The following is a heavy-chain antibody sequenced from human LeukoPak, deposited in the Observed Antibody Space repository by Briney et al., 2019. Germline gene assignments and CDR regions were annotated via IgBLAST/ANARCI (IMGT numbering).Heavy chain of an antibody. Sequence: SETLSLTCAVYGGSFSGYYWSWIRQPPGKGLEWIGEINHSGSTNYNPSLKSRVTISVDTSKNQFSLKLSSVTAADTAVYYCARGRGSGWSLYYFDHWGQGTLVTVSS. CDR3: ARGRGSGWSLYYFDH. D-gene: IGHD6-19*01. J-gene: IGHJ4*02. V-gene: IGHV4-34*01. CDR1: GGSFSGYY. CDR2: INHSGST.